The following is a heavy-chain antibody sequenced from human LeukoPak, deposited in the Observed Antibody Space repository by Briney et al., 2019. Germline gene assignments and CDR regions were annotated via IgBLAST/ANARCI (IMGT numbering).Heavy chain of an antibody. CDR3: ASEGSSGYVDY. D-gene: IGHD5-12*01. J-gene: IGHJ4*02. V-gene: IGHV4-30-4*01. Sequence: PSQTLSLTCTVSGGSISSGDYYWSWIRQPPGKGLEWIGYIYYSGSTHYNPSLKSQVTISVDTSKNQFSLKLSSVTAADTAVYYCASEGSSGYVDYWGRGTLVTVSS. CDR1: GGSISSGDYY. CDR2: IYYSGST.